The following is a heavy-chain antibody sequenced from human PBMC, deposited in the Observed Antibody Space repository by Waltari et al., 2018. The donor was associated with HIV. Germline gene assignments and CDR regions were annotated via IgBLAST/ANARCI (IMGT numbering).Heavy chain of an antibody. Sequence: VQLVESGGGSIKTGGSLRLSCAASGFSVYTHWLDWVRKGPGKGLVWIARINSYGSTREYADAVKGRFVISRDNGRNTVYLQLNSLRVEDTAVYFCARASHYFEFSTFDGDYYFDLWGRGTRVAVSS. V-gene: IGHV3-74*01. J-gene: IGHJ4*02. CDR2: INSYGSTR. CDR3: ARASHYFEFSTFDGDYYFDL. D-gene: IGHD3-9*01. CDR1: GFSVYTHW.